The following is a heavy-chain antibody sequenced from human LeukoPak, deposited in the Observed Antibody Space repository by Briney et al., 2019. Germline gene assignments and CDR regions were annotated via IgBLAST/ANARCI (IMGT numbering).Heavy chain of an antibody. J-gene: IGHJ4*02. V-gene: IGHV3-48*01. CDR3: ARSSRELGGYAPWELMPPFDY. D-gene: IGHD1-7*01. CDR2: VSSSSSTI. CDR1: GFTFSSCR. Sequence: PGGSLRLSCTASGFTFSSCRMNWVRQAPGKGLERVSYVSSSSSTIYYADSVKARFTISRDNAKNLLYLQMNSLRAEDTAVYYCARSSRELGGYAPWELMPPFDYWGQGTLVTVSS.